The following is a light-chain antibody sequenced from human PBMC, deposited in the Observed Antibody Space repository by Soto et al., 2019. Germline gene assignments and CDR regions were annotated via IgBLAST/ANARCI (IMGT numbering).Light chain of an antibody. V-gene: IGKV2-30*01. CDR3: MQGTHWPIT. CDR2: KVS. CDR1: QSLVYSDGNTF. Sequence: DVVMTPSPLSLPVTLGQPASSSCRSRQSLVYSDGNTFLNWFQQRPGQSPRRLIYKVSKRDSGVPARFSGSGSGTDFALKISRVEAEDVGVYYCMQGTHWPITFGQGTRLEIK. J-gene: IGKJ5*01.